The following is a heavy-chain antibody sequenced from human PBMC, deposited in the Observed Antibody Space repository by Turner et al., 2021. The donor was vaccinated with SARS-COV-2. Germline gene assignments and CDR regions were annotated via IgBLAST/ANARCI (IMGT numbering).Heavy chain of an antibody. CDR3: ARDLGDEPDY. D-gene: IGHD2-21*01. CDR2: ISYDGSNK. Sequence: QVQLVESGGGVVQPGRSLRLSCAASGFPFSSYAMHWVRQAPGKGLEWVAVISYDGSNKYYADSVKGRFTISRDNSKNTLYLQMNSLRAEDTAVYYCARDLGDEPDYWGQGTLVTVSS. V-gene: IGHV3-30-3*01. CDR1: GFPFSSYA. J-gene: IGHJ4*02.